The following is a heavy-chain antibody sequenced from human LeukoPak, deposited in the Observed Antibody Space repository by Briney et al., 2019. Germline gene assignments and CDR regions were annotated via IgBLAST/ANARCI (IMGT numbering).Heavy chain of an antibody. V-gene: IGHV3-43*02. CDR3: ARDSQEFFQH. Sequence: GGSLRLSCSASGFNFDDYAIHWVRQAPGKGLEWVSLISGDGGSTYCADSMKGRFTISRDNSKNSLYLQMNSLRTEDTALYYCARDSQEFFQHWGQGTLVTVSS. J-gene: IGHJ1*01. CDR1: GFNFDDYA. CDR2: ISGDGGST.